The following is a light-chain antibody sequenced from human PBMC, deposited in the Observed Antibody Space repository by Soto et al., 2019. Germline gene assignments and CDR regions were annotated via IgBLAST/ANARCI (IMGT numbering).Light chain of an antibody. CDR2: EVS. CDR1: SSDVGGYNY. Sequence: QSALTQPPSASGSPGQAVTICCTGTSSDVGGYNYVSWYQHHPGKAPKLMIYEVSKRPSGVPDRFSGSKAGNTASLTVSGLQAEYEADYYCSSYAGSNNHVVFGGGTKLTVL. CDR3: SSYAGSNNHVV. J-gene: IGLJ2*01. V-gene: IGLV2-8*01.